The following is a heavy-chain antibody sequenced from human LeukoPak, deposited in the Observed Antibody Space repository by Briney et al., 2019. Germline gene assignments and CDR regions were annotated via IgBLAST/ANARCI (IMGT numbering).Heavy chain of an antibody. CDR3: VRVTLTGTTGRGYFGY. D-gene: IGHD1-1*01. CDR2: INHSGST. J-gene: IGHJ4*02. V-gene: IGHV4-34*01. CDR1: GGSFSGYY. Sequence: SETLSLTCAVYGGSFSGYYWSWIRQPPGKGLEWRGGINHSGSTNYNPSLKSRVTISVDTSKNQFSLELSSVTAADTAVYYCVRVTLTGTTGRGYFGYWGQGTLVTVSS.